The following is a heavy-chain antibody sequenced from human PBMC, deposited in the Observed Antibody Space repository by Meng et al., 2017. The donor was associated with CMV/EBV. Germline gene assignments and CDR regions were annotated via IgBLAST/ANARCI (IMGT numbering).Heavy chain of an antibody. CDR1: GYTFTDYD. CDR2: MNPYSGNT. V-gene: IGHV1-8*03. CDR3: ARGTSYDFWSGYPPSSFDY. D-gene: IGHD3-3*01. Sequence: ASVKVSCKASGYTFTDYDVNWVRQAAGQGLEWMGWMNPYSGNTGYAQKFQGRVTVTRNTSISTAYMELRSLRSDDTAVYYCARGTSYDFWSGYPPSSFDYWGQGTLVTVSS. J-gene: IGHJ4*02.